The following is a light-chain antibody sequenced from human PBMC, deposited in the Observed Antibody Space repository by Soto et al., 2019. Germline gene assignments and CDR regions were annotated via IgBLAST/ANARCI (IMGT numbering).Light chain of an antibody. Sequence: EIVLTQSPGTLSLSPGERATLSCRASQSVRSNLAWYQQKPGQAPRLLIYSASTRATGIPARFSGSGSGTEFTLTISGLQSEDFAVYYCQQYNNWPPWTFGQGTKVDIK. CDR2: SAS. CDR1: QSVRSN. CDR3: QQYNNWPPWT. J-gene: IGKJ1*01. V-gene: IGKV3-15*01.